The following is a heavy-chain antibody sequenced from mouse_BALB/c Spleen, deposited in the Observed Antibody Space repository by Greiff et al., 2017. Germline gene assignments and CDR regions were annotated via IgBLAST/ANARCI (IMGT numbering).Heavy chain of an antibody. Sequence: VQLQQSGAELAKPGASVKMSCKASGYTFTSYWMHWLKQRPGQGLEWIGYINPSTGYTEYNQKFKDKATLTADKSSSTAYMQLSSLTSEDSAVYYCAKLVLYYFDYWGQGTTLTVSS. CDR3: AKLVLYYFDY. J-gene: IGHJ2*01. CDR1: GYTFTSYW. D-gene: IGHD4-1*01. V-gene: IGHV1-7*01. CDR2: INPSTGYT.